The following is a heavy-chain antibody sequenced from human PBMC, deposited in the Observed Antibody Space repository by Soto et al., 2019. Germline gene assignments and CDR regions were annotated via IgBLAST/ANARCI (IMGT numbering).Heavy chain of an antibody. CDR3: AKRAITTLKYFDY. J-gene: IGHJ4*02. CDR1: EFTFSTYA. D-gene: IGHD6-6*01. V-gene: IGHV3-23*01. Sequence: EVQLLESGGGLVQPGESLRLSCAASEFTFSTYAMSWVRQAPGKWLEWVSTIGGSVSTYYADSVKGRFTVSRDNSKHTVYLQMNSLRAEDTAVYYCAKRAITTLKYFDYWGQGALVTVSA. CDR2: IGGSVST.